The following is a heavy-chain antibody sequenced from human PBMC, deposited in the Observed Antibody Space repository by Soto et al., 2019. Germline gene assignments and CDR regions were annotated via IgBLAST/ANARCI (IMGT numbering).Heavy chain of an antibody. CDR1: GYSISSGYY. J-gene: IGHJ5*02. CDR3: ARGAATVTPGWFDP. CDR2: IYHSGST. D-gene: IGHD4-17*01. Sequence: SETLCLTCAXSGYSISSGYYWGWIRQTPGKGLEWIASIYHSGSTYYNPSLKSRVTISVDTSKNQFSLKLTSVTAADTAVYYCARGAATVTPGWFDPWGQGIMVTVS. V-gene: IGHV4-38-2*01.